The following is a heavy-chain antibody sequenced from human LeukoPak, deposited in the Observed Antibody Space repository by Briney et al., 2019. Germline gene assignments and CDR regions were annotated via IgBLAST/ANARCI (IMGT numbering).Heavy chain of an antibody. CDR2: IYYSGNT. J-gene: IGHJ3*01. CDR3: AHFRGGSFDF. Sequence: SETLSLTCTVSGGSISSSNYYWGWIRQPPGKGLEWIGSIYYSGNTYYNPSLKSRVTISVDTSKNQFSLKLTSVTAADTAVYYCAHFRGGSFDFWGQGTMVTVSS. V-gene: IGHV4-39*01. CDR1: GGSISSSNYY. D-gene: IGHD3-16*01.